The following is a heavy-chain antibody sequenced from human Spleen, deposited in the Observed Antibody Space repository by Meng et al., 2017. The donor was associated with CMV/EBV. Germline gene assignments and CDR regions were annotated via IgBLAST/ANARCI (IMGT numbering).Heavy chain of an antibody. J-gene: IGHJ6*02. CDR1: GFTFHNYA. V-gene: IGHV3-30-3*01. Sequence: GESLKISCAASGFTFHNYAMHWVRQAPGKGLEWVAVISHDGSNKYYADSLKGRFTISRDNSKNTLYLQMNSLRPEDTAVYYCARGYQLPDSERDGMDVWGQGTTVTVSS. CDR3: ARGYQLPDSERDGMDV. D-gene: IGHD2-2*01. CDR2: ISHDGSNK.